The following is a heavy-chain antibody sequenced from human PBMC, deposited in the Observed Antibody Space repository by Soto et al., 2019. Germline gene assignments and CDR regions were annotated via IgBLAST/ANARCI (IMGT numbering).Heavy chain of an antibody. CDR1: GYTFTSHG. CDR2: ISGDNVNT. CDR3: ARGRKGSWFDALDI. V-gene: IGHV1-18*04. J-gene: IGHJ3*02. D-gene: IGHD3-10*01. Sequence: ASVKVSFKASGYTFTSHGINWLRQAPGQGLEWMAWISGDNVNTNYAQKLQGRVTLTTDTSTNTAYMEMTDLRADDTAVYYCARGRKGSWFDALDIWGQGTMVTVSS.